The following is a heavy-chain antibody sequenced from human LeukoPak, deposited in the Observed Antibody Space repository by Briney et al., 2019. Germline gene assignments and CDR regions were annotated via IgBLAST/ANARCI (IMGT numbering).Heavy chain of an antibody. Sequence: SVKVSCKASGVTLRSYAISCVRQAPGQGREWMGRIIPIRAKAKYAQKFQGRVTITPNKSTSTAYMELRSLRSEDTAVYYFARVVSSYYYDSSGYCDYWGQGTLVTVSS. V-gene: IGHV1-69*04. J-gene: IGHJ4*02. CDR1: GVTLRSYA. CDR3: ARVVSSYYYDSSGYCDY. D-gene: IGHD3-22*01. CDR2: IIPIRAKA.